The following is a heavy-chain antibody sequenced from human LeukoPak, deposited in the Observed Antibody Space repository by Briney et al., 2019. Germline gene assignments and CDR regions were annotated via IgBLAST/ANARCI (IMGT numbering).Heavy chain of an antibody. V-gene: IGHV3-23*01. J-gene: IGHJ4*02. Sequence: GGSLRLSCAASGFTFSSYAMSGVRQAPGKGLEWVSGISGSDGSTNYADSVKGRFTISRENSKNTLYLQMNSLRAEDTAVYYCAKDSAKKYDDYWGQGTLVTVSS. CDR2: ISGSDGST. CDR3: AKDSAKKYDDY. D-gene: IGHD2/OR15-2a*01. CDR1: GFTFSSYA.